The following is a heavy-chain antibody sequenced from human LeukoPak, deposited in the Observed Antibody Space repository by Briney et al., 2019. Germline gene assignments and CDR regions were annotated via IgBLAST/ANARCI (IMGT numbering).Heavy chain of an antibody. V-gene: IGHV1-46*01. CDR2: INPSGGST. Sequence: ASVKVSCKASGYTFTSYYMHWVRQAPGQGLEWMGIINPSGGSTSYAQKFQGRVTMTRDMSTSTDYMELSSLRSEDTAVYYCARGFLEWLSRGDAFDIWGQGTMVTVSS. D-gene: IGHD3-3*01. CDR3: ARGFLEWLSRGDAFDI. J-gene: IGHJ3*02. CDR1: GYTFTSYY.